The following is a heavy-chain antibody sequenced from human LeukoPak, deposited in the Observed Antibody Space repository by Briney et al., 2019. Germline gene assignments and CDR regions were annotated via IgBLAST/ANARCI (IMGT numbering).Heavy chain of an antibody. J-gene: IGHJ3*02. D-gene: IGHD5-12*01. CDR3: AKDSPVATM. Sequence: GGSLRLSCAASGFTFRNYGMSWVRQAPGKGLEWVSAITGSGDGTYYADSLKGRFTVSIDNSKNTLFLQMNSLRAEDTAVYYCAKDSPVATMWGQGTMVTVSS. V-gene: IGHV3-23*01. CDR2: ITGSGDGT. CDR1: GFTFRNYG.